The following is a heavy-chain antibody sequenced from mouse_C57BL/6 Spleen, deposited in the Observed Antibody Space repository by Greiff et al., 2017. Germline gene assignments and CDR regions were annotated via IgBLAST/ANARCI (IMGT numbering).Heavy chain of an antibody. D-gene: IGHD4-1*01. V-gene: IGHV1-81*01. CDR3: ATGTHYAMDY. Sequence: VQLMESGAELARPGASVKLSCKASGYTFTSYGISWVKQRTGQGLEWIGEIYPRSGNTYYNEKFKGKATLTADKSSSTAYMELRSLTSEDSAVYFCATGTHYAMDYWGQGTSVTVSS. CDR1: GYTFTSYG. J-gene: IGHJ4*01. CDR2: IYPRSGNT.